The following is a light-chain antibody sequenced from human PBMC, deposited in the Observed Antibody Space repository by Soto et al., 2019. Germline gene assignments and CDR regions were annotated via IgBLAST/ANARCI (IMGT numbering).Light chain of an antibody. CDR2: WAS. CDR1: QSVLYSSSNENY. J-gene: IGKJ1*01. V-gene: IGKV4-1*01. Sequence: DIVMTQSPDSLAVSLGERATINCKSSQSVLYSSSNENYLAWYQQKPGQPPKLLIYWASTRESGVPDRFSGSGSGTDFTLTISSMQAEDVAVYYCQQYHSTRRTFGKGTKVEIK. CDR3: QQYHSTRRT.